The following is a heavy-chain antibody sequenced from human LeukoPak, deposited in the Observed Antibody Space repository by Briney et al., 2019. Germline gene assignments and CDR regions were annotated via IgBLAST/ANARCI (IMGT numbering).Heavy chain of an antibody. Sequence: GGSLRLSCAASGFTVSSNYMSWVRQAPGKGLEWVSVIYSGGSTYYADSVKGRFTISRDNSKNALYLQMNSLRAEDTAVYYCAREGYGLGGAIDYWGQGTLVTVSS. CDR1: GFTVSSNY. J-gene: IGHJ4*02. CDR2: IYSGGST. V-gene: IGHV3-53*01. D-gene: IGHD1-26*01. CDR3: AREGYGLGGAIDY.